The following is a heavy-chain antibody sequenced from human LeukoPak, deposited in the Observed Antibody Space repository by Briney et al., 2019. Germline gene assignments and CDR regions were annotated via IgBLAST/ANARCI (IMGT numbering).Heavy chain of an antibody. CDR1: GFTFSSYW. CDR3: ARDIYGDYVTFWYYYGMDV. D-gene: IGHD4-17*01. V-gene: IGHV3-7*01. Sequence: GGSLGLSCAASGFTFSSYWMSWVRQAPGKGLEWVANIKQDGSEKYYVDSVKGRFTISRDNAKNSLYLQMNSLRAEDTAVYYCARDIYGDYVTFWYYYGMDVWGQGTTVTVSS. J-gene: IGHJ6*02. CDR2: IKQDGSEK.